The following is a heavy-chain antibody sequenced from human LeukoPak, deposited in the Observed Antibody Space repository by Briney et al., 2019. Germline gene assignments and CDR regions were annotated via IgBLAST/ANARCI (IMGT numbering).Heavy chain of an antibody. V-gene: IGHV5-51*01. D-gene: IGHD6-6*01. CDR3: ARQIAARREVDY. J-gene: IGHJ4*02. Sequence: GESLKISCKGSGYSFTTYWIGWVRQMPGKGLEWMGIIYPGDSDTRYNPSFQGQVTISADKSIRTAYPQWSSLRASDTAMYYCARQIAARREVDYWGQGTLVTVSS. CDR2: IYPGDSDT. CDR1: GYSFTTYW.